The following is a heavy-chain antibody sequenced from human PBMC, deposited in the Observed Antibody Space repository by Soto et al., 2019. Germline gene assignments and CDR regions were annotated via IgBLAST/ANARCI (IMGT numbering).Heavy chain of an antibody. CDR1: GCSISSSSYY. CDR3: FGPRLSLCYYGXDV. CDR2: IYYSGST. V-gene: IGHV4-39*01. D-gene: IGHD3-16*01. Sequence: SSETLSLTCTVSGCSISSSSYYWGWIRQPPGKGLEWIGSIYYSGSTYYNPSLKSRVTISVDTSKNQFSLKLSSVTAADTAVYYCFGPRLSLCYYGXDVWGQGTTVTVSS. J-gene: IGHJ6*02.